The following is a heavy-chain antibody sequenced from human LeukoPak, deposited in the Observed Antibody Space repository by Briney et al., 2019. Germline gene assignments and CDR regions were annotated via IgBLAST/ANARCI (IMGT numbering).Heavy chain of an antibody. V-gene: IGHV3-21*01. Sequence: GGSLRLSCAASGFTFSSYGMNWVRQAPGKGLEWVSSISSSSSYIYYADSVKGRFTISRDNAKNSLYLQMNSLRAEDTAVYYCAKGEYCSSTSCLPYYYYYGMDVWGQGTTVTVSS. D-gene: IGHD2-2*01. J-gene: IGHJ6*02. CDR1: GFTFSSYG. CDR3: AKGEYCSSTSCLPYYYYYGMDV. CDR2: ISSSSSYI.